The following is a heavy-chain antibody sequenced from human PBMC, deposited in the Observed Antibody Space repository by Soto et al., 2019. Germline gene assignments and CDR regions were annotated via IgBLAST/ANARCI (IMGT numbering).Heavy chain of an antibody. J-gene: IGHJ4*01. CDR2: ISHSGST. Sequence: QVQLQQWGAGLLKPSETLSLTCAVLGGSFYGYYWSWVRQSPGKGLEWIGEISHSGSTNYTPSLKSRVTISTDTSNNQFSLTLNSVTAADTAVYYCAGRSAYYSPGDYWGHGTLVTVSS. V-gene: IGHV4-34*01. D-gene: IGHD3-22*01. CDR3: AGRSAYYSPGDY. CDR1: GGSFYGYY.